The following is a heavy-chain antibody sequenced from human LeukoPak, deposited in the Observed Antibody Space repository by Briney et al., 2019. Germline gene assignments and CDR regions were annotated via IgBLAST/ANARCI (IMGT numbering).Heavy chain of an antibody. D-gene: IGHD5-24*01. J-gene: IGHJ4*02. CDR1: GDSINKYF. V-gene: IGHV4-59*01. Sequence: SETLSLTCTVSGDSINKYFWSWLRQSPGKGLEWIGYISHTGETNYNPSLKSRVTISVDTSKNQFSLKLSSVTAADTAVYYCARVSTGRDGYNFFDYWGQGTLVTVSS. CDR2: ISHTGET. CDR3: ARVSTGRDGYNFFDY.